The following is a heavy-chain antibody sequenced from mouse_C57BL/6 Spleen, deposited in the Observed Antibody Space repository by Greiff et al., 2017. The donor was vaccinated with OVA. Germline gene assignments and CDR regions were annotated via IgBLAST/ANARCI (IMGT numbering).Heavy chain of an antibody. Sequence: VQLQQPGAELVRPGSSVKLSCKASGYTFTSYWMDWVKQRPGQGLEWIGNIYPSDSETHYNQKFKDKATLTVDKSSSTAYMQLSSLTSEDSAVYYCARRDDYGSSPFWYFDVWGTGTTVTVSS. CDR1: GYTFTSYW. J-gene: IGHJ1*03. CDR3: ARRDDYGSSPFWYFDV. D-gene: IGHD1-1*01. CDR2: IYPSDSET. V-gene: IGHV1-61*01.